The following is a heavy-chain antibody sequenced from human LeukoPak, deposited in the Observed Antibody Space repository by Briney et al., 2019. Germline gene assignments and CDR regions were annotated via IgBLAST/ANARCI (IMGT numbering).Heavy chain of an antibody. V-gene: IGHV4-34*01. D-gene: IGHD5-18*01. Sequence: SETLSLTCAVYGGSFSGYYWSWIRQPPGKGLEWIGEINHSGSTNYNPSLKSRVTISVDTSKNQFSLKLSSVTAADTAVYYCARGSTAMDHGYGPLWFDPWGQGTLVTVSS. CDR2: INHSGST. CDR1: GGSFSGYY. J-gene: IGHJ5*02. CDR3: ARGSTAMDHGYGPLWFDP.